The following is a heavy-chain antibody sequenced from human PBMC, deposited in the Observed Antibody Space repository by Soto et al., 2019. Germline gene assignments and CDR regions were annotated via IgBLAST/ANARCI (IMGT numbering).Heavy chain of an antibody. Sequence: QVQLVQTGAEVKKPGASVKVSCKASGYTFTSDGISWVRQAPGRGLDWMGWISAYNGNTKYAQKLQGRVTMTTETSTSTADMELRSLRYDDKAVDYCARFFKKVATITGLGYYYCNYMDVWGKGTTVPVSS. CDR2: ISAYNGNT. D-gene: IGHD5-12*01. V-gene: IGHV1-18*01. J-gene: IGHJ6*03. CDR1: GYTFTSDG. CDR3: ARFFKKVATITGLGYYYCNYMDV.